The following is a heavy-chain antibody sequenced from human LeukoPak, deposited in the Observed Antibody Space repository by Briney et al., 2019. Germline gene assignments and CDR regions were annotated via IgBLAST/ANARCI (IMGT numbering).Heavy chain of an antibody. CDR1: GFSFSSYW. Sequence: GGSLRLPCAASGFSFSSYWMHWVRQAPGKGLVWVSRIKGDGMSTVYADSVKGRFTISRDNAKNTLYLQMNSLRAEDTAVYYCARDDSFGSWGQGTLVSVSS. CDR3: ARDDSFGS. CDR2: IKGDGMST. D-gene: IGHD2-21*01. V-gene: IGHV3-74*03. J-gene: IGHJ4*02.